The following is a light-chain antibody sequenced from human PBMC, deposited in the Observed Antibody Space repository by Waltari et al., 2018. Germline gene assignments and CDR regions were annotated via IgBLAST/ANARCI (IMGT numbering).Light chain of an antibody. CDR2: DVS. CDR3: QQYENLPLT. J-gene: IGKJ4*01. V-gene: IGKV1-33*01. CDR1: QNINNY. Sequence: DIQMTQSPSSLSASVGDRVTITCQASQNINNYLNWYQHKPGKGPKLLIYDVSDLERGVPPRFSGGGFGTEFKLIISNLQPEDAATYYCQQYENLPLTFGGGTTVEI.